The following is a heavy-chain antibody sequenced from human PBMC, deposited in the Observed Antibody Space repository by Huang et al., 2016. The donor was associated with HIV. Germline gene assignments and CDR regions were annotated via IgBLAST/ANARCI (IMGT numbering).Heavy chain of an antibody. D-gene: IGHD7-27*01. V-gene: IGHV1-69*01. Sequence: QVQLVQSGAEVKKPGSSVKVSCKASGDSFSSYAFTWVRQAQGQGLEWMGGIIPMFGPAEYAQKFQGRITISADESTKTAYLEVSSLRAEDTATYYCVRGLGSTNRGFDIWGQGTLVTVSS. CDR1: GDSFSSYA. J-gene: IGHJ4*02. CDR2: IIPMFGPA. CDR3: VRGLGSTNRGFDI.